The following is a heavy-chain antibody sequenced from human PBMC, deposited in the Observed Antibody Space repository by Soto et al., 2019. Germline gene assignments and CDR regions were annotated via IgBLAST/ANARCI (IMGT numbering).Heavy chain of an antibody. J-gene: IGHJ6*02. D-gene: IGHD3-10*01. CDR2: IYYSGST. Sequence: QVQLQESGPGLVKPSQTLSLTCTVSGGSISSGGYYWSWIRQHPGKGLEWIGYIYYSGSTYYNPSLESRVTISVDTSKNQFSLKLSSVTAADTAVYYCARDPMVRGVTHYGMDVWGQGTTVTVSS. CDR1: GGSISSGGYY. V-gene: IGHV4-31*03. CDR3: ARDPMVRGVTHYGMDV.